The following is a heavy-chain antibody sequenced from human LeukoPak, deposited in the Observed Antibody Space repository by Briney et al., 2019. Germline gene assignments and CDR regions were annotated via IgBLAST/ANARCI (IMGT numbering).Heavy chain of an antibody. CDR2: IYTSGST. CDR1: GGSISSYY. J-gene: IGHJ6*03. CDR3: ARDRYFNLRYYYYYYMDV. Sequence: SETLSLTCTVSGGSISSYYWSWIRQPAGEGLEWIGRIYTSGSTNYNASLKSRVTMSVDTSENQFSLKLSSVTAADTAVYYCARDRYFNLRYYYYYYMDVWGKGTTVTVSS. D-gene: IGHD2/OR15-2a*01. V-gene: IGHV4-4*07.